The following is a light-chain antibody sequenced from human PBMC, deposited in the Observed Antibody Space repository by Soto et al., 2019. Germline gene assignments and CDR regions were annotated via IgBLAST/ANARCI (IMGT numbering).Light chain of an antibody. J-gene: IGKJ1*01. CDR2: DAS. CDR3: QQYNNWPPVT. V-gene: IGKV3-20*01. Sequence: EFVLTQSPGTLSLSPGERATLSCRASQTVRNNYLAWYQQKPGQAPRLLIYDASSRATGIPDRFSGGGSGTDFTLTISRLEPEDFAVYYCQQYNNWPPVTFGQGTKVDVK. CDR1: QTVRNNY.